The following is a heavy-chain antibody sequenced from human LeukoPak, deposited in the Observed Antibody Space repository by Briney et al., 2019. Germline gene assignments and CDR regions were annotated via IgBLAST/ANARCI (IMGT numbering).Heavy chain of an antibody. CDR1: GFSFSNSG. D-gene: IGHD3-3*01. CDR2: MPYDGGDK. J-gene: IGHJ6*03. Sequence: GGSLRLSCVGSGFSFSNSGMHWVRQAPGKGLEWVAFMPYDGGDKYYADSVKGRLTISRDNSKNTLYLQMNSLRPEDTAVYYCARATFWSGYQRDSWYMDVWGKGTPVTVSS. V-gene: IGHV3-30*02. CDR3: ARATFWSGYQRDSWYMDV.